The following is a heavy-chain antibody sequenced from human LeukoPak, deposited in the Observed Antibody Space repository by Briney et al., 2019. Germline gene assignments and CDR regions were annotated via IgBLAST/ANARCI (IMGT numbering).Heavy chain of an antibody. CDR2: INHSGYT. J-gene: IGHJ4*02. Sequence: SETLSLTCTVSGGSISPYYWSWIRQPPGKGLEWIGYINHSGYTNSNPSLKSRVTISVDTSKNQLSLKLSSVTAADTAVYYCARHGSGWRFDYWGQGTLVTVSS. CDR1: GGSISPYY. V-gene: IGHV4-59*08. D-gene: IGHD6-19*01. CDR3: ARHGSGWRFDY.